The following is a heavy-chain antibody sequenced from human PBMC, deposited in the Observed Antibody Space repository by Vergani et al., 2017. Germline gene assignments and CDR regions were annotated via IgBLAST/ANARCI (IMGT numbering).Heavy chain of an antibody. Sequence: QVQLVQSGAAVKKPGTSVKVSCKVSGYTLPELSMHWVRPAPGKGLEWMGGFDPEDGETIYAQKFQGRVTMTEDTSTDTAYMELSSLRSEDTAVYYCASPRLRFSYYYYYGMDVWGQGTTVTVSS. CDR1: GYTLPELS. V-gene: IGHV1-24*01. CDR3: ASPRLRFSYYYYYGMDV. CDR2: FDPEDGET. D-gene: IGHD5-12*01. J-gene: IGHJ6*02.